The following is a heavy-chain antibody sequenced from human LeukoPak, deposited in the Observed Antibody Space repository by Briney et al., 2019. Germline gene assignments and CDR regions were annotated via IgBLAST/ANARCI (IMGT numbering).Heavy chain of an antibody. Sequence: SETLSLTCAVSGVSINSSQYYWGWIRQPPGKGLEWIGTMYYSGSTYYNPSLKSRVTISVDTSKNQFFLSLGSVTAADTAVYYCARQREQYVDFWGQGSLVTVSS. CDR2: MYYSGST. J-gene: IGHJ4*02. CDR1: GVSINSSQYY. CDR3: ARQREQYVDF. D-gene: IGHD1-26*01. V-gene: IGHV4-39*01.